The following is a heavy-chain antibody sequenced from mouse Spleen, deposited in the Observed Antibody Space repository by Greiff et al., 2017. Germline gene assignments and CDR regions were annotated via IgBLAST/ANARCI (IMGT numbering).Heavy chain of an antibody. CDR1: GYTFTDYE. CDR3: TRNYRYPSWFAY. Sequence: VQLQQSGAELVRPGASVTLSCKASGYTFTDYEMHWVKQTPVHGLEWIGAIDPETGGTAYNQKFKGKAILTADKSSSTAYMELRSLTSEDSAVYYCTRNYRYPSWFAYWGQGTLVTVSA. J-gene: IGHJ3*01. D-gene: IGHD2-14*01. CDR2: IDPETGGT. V-gene: IGHV1-15*01.